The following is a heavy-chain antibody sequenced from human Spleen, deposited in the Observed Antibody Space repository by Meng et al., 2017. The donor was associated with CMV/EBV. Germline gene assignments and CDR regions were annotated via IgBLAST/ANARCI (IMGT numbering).Heavy chain of an antibody. CDR1: GFTFSSYD. D-gene: IGHD1-26*01. J-gene: IGHJ4*02. V-gene: IGHV3-30-3*02. Sequence: GESLKISCAASGFTFSSYDMHWVRQAPGKGLEWVAVISYDGSNKYYADSVKGRFTISRDNSKNTVYLQMNSLRAEDTALYYCAKCLSGTGSDYWGQGTLVTVSS. CDR2: ISYDGSNK. CDR3: AKCLSGTGSDY.